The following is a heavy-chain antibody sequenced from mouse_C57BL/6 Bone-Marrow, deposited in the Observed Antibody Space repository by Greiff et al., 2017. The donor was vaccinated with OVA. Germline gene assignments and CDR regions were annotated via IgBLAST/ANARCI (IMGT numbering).Heavy chain of an antibody. Sequence: VQLQQSGAELVKPGASVKISCKASGYAFSSYWMNWVKQRPGKGLEWIGQIYPGDGDTNYNGKFKGKATLTADKSSSTAYMQLSSLTSEDSAVYFCARRRNYYGSVMDYWGQGTSVTVSS. CDR1: GYAFSSYW. V-gene: IGHV1-80*01. J-gene: IGHJ4*01. D-gene: IGHD1-1*01. CDR3: ARRRNYYGSVMDY. CDR2: IYPGDGDT.